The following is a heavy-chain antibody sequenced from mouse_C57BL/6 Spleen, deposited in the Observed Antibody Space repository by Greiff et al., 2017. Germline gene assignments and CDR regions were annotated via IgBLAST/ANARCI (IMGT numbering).Heavy chain of an antibody. CDR2: IYPRSGNT. CDR3: ARDGDYYPFAY. CDR1: GYTFTSYG. J-gene: IGHJ3*01. D-gene: IGHD1-1*01. V-gene: IGHV1-81*01. Sequence: QVQLQQSGAELARPGASVKLSCKASGYTFTSYGISWVQQRTGKGLEWIGEIYPRSGNTYYHEMFKGKATLTADKSSSTAYMERRSLTYEDAAVYCSARDGDYYPFAYWGQGTLVTVSA.